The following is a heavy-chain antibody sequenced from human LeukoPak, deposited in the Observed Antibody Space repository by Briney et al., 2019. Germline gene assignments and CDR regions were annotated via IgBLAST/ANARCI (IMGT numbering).Heavy chain of an antibody. CDR1: GGTFSSYA. Sequence: ASVKVSCKASGGTFSSYAISWVRQAPGQGLEWMGGIIPIFGTANYAQKFQGGVTITADKSTSTAYMELSSLRSEDTAVYYCATFLVARRGFDYWGQGTLVTVSS. CDR3: ATFLVARRGFDY. J-gene: IGHJ4*02. V-gene: IGHV1-69*06. D-gene: IGHD2-15*01. CDR2: IIPIFGTA.